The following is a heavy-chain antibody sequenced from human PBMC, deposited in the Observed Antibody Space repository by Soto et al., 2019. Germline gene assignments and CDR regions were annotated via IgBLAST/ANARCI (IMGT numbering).Heavy chain of an antibody. D-gene: IGHD2-15*01. V-gene: IGHV5-51*01. Sequence: GESLKISCNGSGYSFTSYWIGWVRQMPGKGLEWMGIIYPGDSGTRYSPSFQGQVTISADKSISTAYLQWSSLKASDTAMYYCARQGEDVVVVAGPFFDYWGQGTLVTVSS. CDR3: ARQGEDVVVVAGPFFDY. J-gene: IGHJ4*02. CDR2: IYPGDSGT. CDR1: GYSFTSYW.